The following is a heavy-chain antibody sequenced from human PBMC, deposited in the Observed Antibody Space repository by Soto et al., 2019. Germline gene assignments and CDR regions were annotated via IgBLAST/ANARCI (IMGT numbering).Heavy chain of an antibody. V-gene: IGHV4-4*02. D-gene: IGHD3-10*01. CDR3: ARLVYDTRLNYMYFDF. CDR2: IFHDGTA. CDR1: GVPLPSGNW. J-gene: IGHJ4*02. Sequence: SETLSLTCAVSGVPLPSGNWCTWVRHLPQRGLEYIGEIFHDGTANYYPSFERRVAMSVDTSRNQFSLKLTSVTAADTAVYFCARLVYDTRLNYMYFDFWGPGTLVTVSS.